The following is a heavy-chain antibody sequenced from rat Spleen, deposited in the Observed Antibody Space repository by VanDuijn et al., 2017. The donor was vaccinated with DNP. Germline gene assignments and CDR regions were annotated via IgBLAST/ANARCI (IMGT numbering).Heavy chain of an antibody. V-gene: IGHV1-43*01. CDR1: GYTFTTYY. CDR2: IYTGSGGT. Sequence: QVQLRQSGAEPAKPGSSVKISCEASGYTFTTYYIGWIKQTTGQGLEYIGYIYTGSGGTNYNEKFRGKATLTVDKSSSTAFMQLSSLTPDDSAVYYCARSWVGVRGIWFAYWGQGTLVTVSS. CDR3: ARSWVGVRGIWFAY. D-gene: IGHD4-3*01. J-gene: IGHJ3*01.